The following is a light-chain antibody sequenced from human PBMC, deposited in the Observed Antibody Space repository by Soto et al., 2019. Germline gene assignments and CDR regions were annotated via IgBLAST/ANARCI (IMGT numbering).Light chain of an antibody. CDR3: NSYTSSTASV. CDR2: EVS. Sequence: QSVLTQPASVSGSPGQSITISYTGTSSDVGGYNYVSWYQLHPGKAPKLIIYEVSNRPSGVSNRFSGSKSGNTASLTISGLQAEDEADYYCNSYTSSTASVFGTGSKVTVL. V-gene: IGLV2-14*01. J-gene: IGLJ1*01. CDR1: SSDVGGYNY.